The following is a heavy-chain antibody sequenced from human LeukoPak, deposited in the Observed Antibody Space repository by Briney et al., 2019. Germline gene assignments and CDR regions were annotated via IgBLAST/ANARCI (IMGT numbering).Heavy chain of an antibody. CDR2: INPSGGST. J-gene: IGHJ2*01. Sequence: ASVKVSCKASGCTFTSYYMHWVRQAPGQGLEWMGIINPSGGSTSYAQKFQGRVTMTRDTSTSTVYMELSSLRSEDTAVYYCARSTVTTNWYFDLWGRGTLVTVSS. CDR1: GCTFTSYY. CDR3: ARSTVTTNWYFDL. D-gene: IGHD4-17*01. V-gene: IGHV1-46*01.